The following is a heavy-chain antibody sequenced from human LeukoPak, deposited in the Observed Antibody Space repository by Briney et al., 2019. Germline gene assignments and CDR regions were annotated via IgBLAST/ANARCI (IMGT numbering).Heavy chain of an antibody. CDR2: IYYSGST. CDR3: ARHGPRIAAANYYYYYYMDV. CDR1: GGSISSSSYY. J-gene: IGHJ6*03. Sequence: PSETLSLTCTVSGGSISSSSYYWGWIRQPPGKGLEWIGSIYYSGSTYYNPSLKSRVTISVDTSKNQFSLKLSSVTAADTAVYYCARHGPRIAAANYYYYYYMDVWGKGTTVTVSS. V-gene: IGHV4-39*01. D-gene: IGHD6-13*01.